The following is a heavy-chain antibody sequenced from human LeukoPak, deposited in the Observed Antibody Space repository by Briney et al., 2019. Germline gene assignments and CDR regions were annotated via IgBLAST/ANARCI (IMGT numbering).Heavy chain of an antibody. J-gene: IGHJ5*01. D-gene: IGHD3-16*01. Sequence: SETLSLTCTVSGGSISPYYWNWIRQPPGKGLEWIGHILYSGSTTYNPSLKSRVTISIDKSKNQFSLNLTSVTAADTAVYYCAKAQISGGSYGFDSWGQGTLVTVSS. CDR1: GGSISPYY. V-gene: IGHV4-59*01. CDR2: ILYSGST. CDR3: AKAQISGGSYGFDS.